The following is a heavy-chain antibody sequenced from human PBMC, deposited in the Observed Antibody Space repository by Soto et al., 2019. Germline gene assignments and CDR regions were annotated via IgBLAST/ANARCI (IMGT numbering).Heavy chain of an antibody. CDR2: ISGSGDST. CDR3: ARVATAMVFDY. V-gene: IGHV3-23*01. J-gene: IGHJ4*02. D-gene: IGHD5-18*01. CDR1: GFTFSSYA. Sequence: EVQLLEYGGGLVQPGGSLRLSCAASGFTFSSYAMSWVRQAPGKGLEWVSVISGSGDSTYYADSVKGRFTISRDNSKNTLYLQMNSLIADDTAVYYCARVATAMVFDYWGQGTLVTVSS.